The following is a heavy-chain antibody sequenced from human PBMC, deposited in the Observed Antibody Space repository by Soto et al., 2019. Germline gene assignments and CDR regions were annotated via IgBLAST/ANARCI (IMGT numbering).Heavy chain of an antibody. CDR3: ARLGDSSGWYWYFDL. J-gene: IGHJ2*01. D-gene: IGHD6-19*01. CDR2: IYYSGST. CDR1: GGSISSYY. V-gene: IGHV4-59*08. Sequence: SETLSLTCTVSGGSISSYYWSWIRQPPGKGLEWIGYIYYSGSTNYNPSLKSRVTISVDTSKNQFSLKLSSVTAADTAVYYCARLGDSSGWYWYFDLWGRGTLVTVSS.